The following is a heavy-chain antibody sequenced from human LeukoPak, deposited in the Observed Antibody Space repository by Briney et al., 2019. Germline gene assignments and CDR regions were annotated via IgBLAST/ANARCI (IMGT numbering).Heavy chain of an antibody. CDR1: GLIFSNFA. CDR3: AKGTVESLNYYFYMEV. V-gene: IGHV3-23*01. J-gene: IGHJ6*03. CDR2: ISGSGGTT. D-gene: IGHD4-23*01. Sequence: GGSLRLSCAASGLIFSNFAMSWVRQAPGKGPQWVSSISGSGGTTYIADSVKGRFTISRDDSKNTLFLEMSGLRVEDTALYYCAKGTVESLNYYFYMEVWGTGTTVTVSS.